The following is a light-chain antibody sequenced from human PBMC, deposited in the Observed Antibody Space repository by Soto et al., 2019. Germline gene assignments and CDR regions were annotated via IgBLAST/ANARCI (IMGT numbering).Light chain of an antibody. CDR1: ISNIGAGYD. CDR2: GNS. V-gene: IGLV1-40*01. CDR3: QSYDSSLSGSV. J-gene: IGLJ3*02. Sequence: QSVLTQPPSVSGAPGQRVTISCTGSISNIGAGYDVHWYQQLPGTAPKLLIYGNSNRHSGVPDRFSGSKSGTSASLAITGLQAEDEADYYCQSYDSSLSGSVFGGGTKLTVL.